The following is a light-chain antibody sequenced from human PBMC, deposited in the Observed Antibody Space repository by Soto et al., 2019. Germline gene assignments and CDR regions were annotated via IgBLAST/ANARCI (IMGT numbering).Light chain of an antibody. CDR3: QQYNGYRLA. CDR2: KAS. Sequence: DIQMTQSPSTLSSSVGDRVTFTCRASQSISNWLAWYQQKPGKAPKLLIYKASTLESGVPSRFSGSGSGTEFTLTISSLQADDFAIYYCQQYNGYRLAFGGGTKVDIK. CDR1: QSISNW. J-gene: IGKJ4*01. V-gene: IGKV1-5*03.